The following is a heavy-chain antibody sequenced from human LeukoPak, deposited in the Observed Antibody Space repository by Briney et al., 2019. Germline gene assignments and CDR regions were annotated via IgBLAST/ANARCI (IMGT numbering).Heavy chain of an antibody. J-gene: IGHJ4*02. D-gene: IGHD5-12*01. CDR2: ICPGDSDT. CDR1: GYSFTTYW. V-gene: IGHV5-51*01. CDR3: ARQAKNGYDSDY. Sequence: GESLKISCKASGYSFTTYWIGWVRQMPGKGLEWMGIICPGDSDTRYSSSFQGQVTISADKSVSTAYLQWSSLKASDTAMYYCARQAKNGYDSDYWGQGTLVTVSS.